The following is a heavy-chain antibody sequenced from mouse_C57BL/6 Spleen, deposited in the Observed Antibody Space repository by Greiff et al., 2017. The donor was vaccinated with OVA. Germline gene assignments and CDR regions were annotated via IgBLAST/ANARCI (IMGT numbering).Heavy chain of an antibody. CDR2: ISYDGSN. J-gene: IGHJ4*01. CDR1: GYSITSGYY. CDR3: ARVGYYSNYEENYAMDY. D-gene: IGHD2-5*01. V-gene: IGHV3-6*01. Sequence: EVKLVESGPGLVKPSQSLSLTCSVTGYSITSGYYWNWIRQFPGNKLEWMGYISYDGSNNYNPSLKNRISITRDTSKNQFFLKLNSVTTEDTATYYCARVGYYSNYEENYAMDYWGQGTSVTVSS.